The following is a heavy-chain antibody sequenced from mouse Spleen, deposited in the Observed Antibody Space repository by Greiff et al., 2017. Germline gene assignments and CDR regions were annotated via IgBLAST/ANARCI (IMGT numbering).Heavy chain of an antibody. Sequence: EVKLVESGGGLVKPGGSLKLSCAASGFTFSSYAMSWVRQTPEKRLEWVATISSCGSYTYYPDSVKGRFTISRDNAKNTLYLQMSSLRSEDTAMYYCARLQPSNYYGQNYYAMDYWGQGTSVTVSS. D-gene: IGHD1-1*01. J-gene: IGHJ4*01. CDR3: ARLQPSNYYGQNYYAMDY. V-gene: IGHV5-9-1*01. CDR1: GFTFSSYA. CDR2: ISSCGSYT.